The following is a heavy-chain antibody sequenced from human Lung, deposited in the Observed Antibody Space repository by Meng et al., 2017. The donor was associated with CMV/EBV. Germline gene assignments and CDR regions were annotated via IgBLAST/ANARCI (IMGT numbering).Heavy chain of an antibody. J-gene: IGHJ5*02. CDR3: ASGGYCSSTSCYRGWFDP. D-gene: IGHD2-2*02. CDR2: ITPNSGGT. V-gene: IGHV1-2*02. CDR1: GYTFTGYY. Sequence: ASVKVSXKASGYTFTGYYIHWVRQAPGQGLEWMGWITPNSGGTNYAQKFQGRVTMTRDTSISTAYMELSRLRSDDTAVYYCASGGYCSSTSCYRGWFDPWGQGNXVXVSS.